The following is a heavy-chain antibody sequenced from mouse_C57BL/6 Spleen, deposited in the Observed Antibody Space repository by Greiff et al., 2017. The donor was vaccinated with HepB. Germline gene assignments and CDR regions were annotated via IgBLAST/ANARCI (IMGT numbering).Heavy chain of an antibody. V-gene: IGHV1-69*01. J-gene: IGHJ1*03. CDR1: GYTFTSYW. Sequence: QVQLQQSGAELVMPGASVKLSCKASGYTFTSYWMHWVKQRPGQGLEWIGEIDPSDSYTNYNQKFKGKSTLTVDKSSSTAYMQLSSLTSEDSAVYYCARFRGYFDVWGTGTTVTVSS. CDR2: IDPSDSYT. CDR3: ARFRGYFDV.